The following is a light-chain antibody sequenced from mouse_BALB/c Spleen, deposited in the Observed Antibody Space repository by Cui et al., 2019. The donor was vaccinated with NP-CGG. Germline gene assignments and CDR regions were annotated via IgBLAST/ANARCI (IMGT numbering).Light chain of an antibody. V-gene: IGLV1*01. Sequence: QAVLTQETALTTSPGEPVPLTCRSSTGAVTTSNYANWVQEKPDHLFTGLIGGTNNRAPGIPARFSGSLIGDKAALTITGAQTEDEAIYFCALWYSNHWVFGGGTKLTVL. J-gene: IGLJ1*01. CDR2: GTN. CDR3: ALWYSNHWV. CDR1: TGAVTTSNY.